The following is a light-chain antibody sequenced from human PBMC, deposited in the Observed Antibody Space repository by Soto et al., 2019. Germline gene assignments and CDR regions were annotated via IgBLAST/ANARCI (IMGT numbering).Light chain of an antibody. CDR2: WAS. CDR3: QQYFTTPFT. J-gene: IGKJ3*01. Sequence: DIVMTQSPDSLAVSLGERATINCKSSQSVLNTSKGNNYLAWYQQKPGQAPKLLIYWASSRESGVPDRFSGSGSGTDFTLTISSLQAGDVAVYYCQQYFTTPFTFGPGTKVEIK. V-gene: IGKV4-1*01. CDR1: QSVLNTSKGNNY.